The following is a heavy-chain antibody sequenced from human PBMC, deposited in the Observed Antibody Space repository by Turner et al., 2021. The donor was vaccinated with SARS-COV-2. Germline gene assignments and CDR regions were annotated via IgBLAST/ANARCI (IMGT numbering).Heavy chain of an antibody. CDR1: GYTLTELS. CDR3: ATTLVTLIGDWYFDL. V-gene: IGHV1-24*01. J-gene: IGHJ2*01. Sequence: QVQLLQSGAEVKKPGASVKVPCKVSGYTLTELSMHWVRQAPGKGLEWMGGFDPEDGETIDAQKFQGRVTMTEDTSTDTAYMELSSLRSEDTAVYYCATTLVTLIGDWYFDLWGRGTLVTVSS. D-gene: IGHD3-22*01. CDR2: FDPEDGET.